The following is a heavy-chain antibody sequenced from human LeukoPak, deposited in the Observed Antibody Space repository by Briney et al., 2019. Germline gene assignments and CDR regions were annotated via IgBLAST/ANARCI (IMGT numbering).Heavy chain of an antibody. CDR3: ARGHDFWSGRSDY. J-gene: IGHJ4*02. V-gene: IGHV1-8*01. CDR2: MSPNSGNT. CDR1: GYTFTSND. D-gene: IGHD3-3*01. Sequence: ASVKVSCKASGYTFTSNDINWVRQATGQGLGWMGWMSPNSGNTGYAQKFQGRVTMTSDTPISTAYMELSSLTSGDTAVYFCARGHDFWSGRSDYWGQGTLVTVSS.